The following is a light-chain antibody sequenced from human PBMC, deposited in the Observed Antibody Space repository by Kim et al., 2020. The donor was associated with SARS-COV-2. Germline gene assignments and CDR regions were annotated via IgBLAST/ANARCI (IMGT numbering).Light chain of an antibody. J-gene: IGKJ1*01. CDR1: QGINTW. V-gene: IGKV1-12*01. Sequence: ASVGDRVTINCRASQGINTWLAWYQQKPGTAPKLLIYVASSLQSGVPSRFSGSGSGTDFTLTITNLQPEDFATYYCQQADTFPRTFGHGTKVDIK. CDR3: QQADTFPRT. CDR2: VAS.